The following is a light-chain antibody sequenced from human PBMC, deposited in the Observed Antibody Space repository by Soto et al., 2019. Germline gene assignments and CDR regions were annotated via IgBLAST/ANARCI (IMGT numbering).Light chain of an antibody. CDR3: QQYGTSEII. CDR2: DTS. CDR1: QSLTNSF. V-gene: IGKV3-20*01. J-gene: IGKJ5*01. Sequence: EIVLTQSPGTLSLSPGERATLSCRASQSLTNSFIAWYQQKPGRAPRLLIYDTSGRATGIPDRFSGSGSGTDFTLTISRLEPEDFAVFFCQQYGTSEIIFGQGTRLEIK.